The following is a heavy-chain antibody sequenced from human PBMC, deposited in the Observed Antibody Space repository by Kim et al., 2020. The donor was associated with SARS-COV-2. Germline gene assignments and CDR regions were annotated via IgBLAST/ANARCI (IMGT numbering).Heavy chain of an antibody. J-gene: IGHJ6*02. CDR3: ARDWRSTSDYYSYGMDV. Sequence: GGSLRLSCAASGFTFSRSTMNWVRQAPGKGLEWVSYISSSSSIINYADSVKGRFTISRDNAKNSLYLQMNSLRAEDTAVYYCARDWRSTSDYYSYGMDVWGQGTTVTVAS. V-gene: IGHV3-48*04. CDR2: ISSSSSII. CDR1: GFTFSRST. D-gene: IGHD2-2*01.